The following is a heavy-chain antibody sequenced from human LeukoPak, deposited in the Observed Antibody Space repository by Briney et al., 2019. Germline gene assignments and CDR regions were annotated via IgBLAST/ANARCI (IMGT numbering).Heavy chain of an antibody. V-gene: IGHV3-30-3*01. Sequence: PGGSLRLSCAASGFTFSSYAMHWVRQAPGKGLEWVAVISYDGSNKYYADSVKGRFTISRDNSKNTLYLQMNSLRAEDTAVYYCARGPVEFGGVIVFFDYWGQGTLVTVSS. J-gene: IGHJ4*02. CDR1: GFTFSSYA. CDR2: ISYDGSNK. CDR3: ARGPVEFGGVIVFFDY. D-gene: IGHD3-16*02.